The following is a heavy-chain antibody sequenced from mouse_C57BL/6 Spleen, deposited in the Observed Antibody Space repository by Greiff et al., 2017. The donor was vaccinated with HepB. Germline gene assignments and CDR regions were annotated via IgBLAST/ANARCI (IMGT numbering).Heavy chain of an antibody. Sequence: VQLQQPGAELVRPGTSVKLSCKASGYTFTSYWMHWVKQRPGQGLEWIGVIDPSDSYTNYNQKFKGKATLTVDTSSSTAYMQLSSLTSEDSAVYYCARSYYYGSSPYFDVWGTGTTVTVSS. D-gene: IGHD1-1*01. V-gene: IGHV1-59*01. CDR2: IDPSDSYT. J-gene: IGHJ1*03. CDR1: GYTFTSYW. CDR3: ARSYYYGSSPYFDV.